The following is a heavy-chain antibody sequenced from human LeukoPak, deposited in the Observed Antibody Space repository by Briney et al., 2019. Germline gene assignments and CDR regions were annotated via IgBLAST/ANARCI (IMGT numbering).Heavy chain of an antibody. CDR2: IYYSGST. Sequence: SETLSLTCTVSGGSISSSSDYWARIRQPPGKGLEWIGSIYYSGSTYYNSSLKSRVTVSVDTSKNQFSLKLSSVPAQDTAGYYYARHIPSGSYSRWFDPWGQGTLVTVSS. J-gene: IGHJ5*02. CDR1: GGSISSSSDY. V-gene: IGHV4-39*01. CDR3: ARHIPSGSYSRWFDP. D-gene: IGHD1-26*01.